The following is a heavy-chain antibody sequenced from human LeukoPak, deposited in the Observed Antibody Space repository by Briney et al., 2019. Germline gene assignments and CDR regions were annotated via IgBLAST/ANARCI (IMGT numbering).Heavy chain of an antibody. D-gene: IGHD2-15*01. CDR3: VRPGQSSWWVYFNY. J-gene: IGHJ4*02. Sequence: SETLSLTCTVSGGSSSFYYWTWIRQPPGKGLEWIGYIHTSGSTTYNPSLKSRVTMSIDTSKNQFSLRRSSVTAADTAVYYCVRPGQSSWWVYFNYWGQGTVVTVSS. CDR1: GGSSSFYY. CDR2: IHTSGST. V-gene: IGHV4-4*09.